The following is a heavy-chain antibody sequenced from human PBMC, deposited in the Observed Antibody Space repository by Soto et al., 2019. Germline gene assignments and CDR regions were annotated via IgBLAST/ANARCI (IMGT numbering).Heavy chain of an antibody. CDR1: SGPDRSHN. CDR2: VYYTGDT. J-gene: IGHJ6*02. V-gene: IGHV4-59*08. CDR3: VRQGIDYLHGLVDV. D-gene: IGHD4-17*01. Sequence: QVQLQQSGPRLVKPSETLSLTCTVSSGPDRSHNWSWIRQPPGRGLEWIGYVYYTGDTAYNPSLRSRVTISADTSTNDISLTLNSVTAADTAVYYCVRQGIDYLHGLVDVWGQGTTVSVSS.